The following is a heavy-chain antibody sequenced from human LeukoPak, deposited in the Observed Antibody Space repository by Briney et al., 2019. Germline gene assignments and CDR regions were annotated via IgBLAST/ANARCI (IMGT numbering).Heavy chain of an antibody. V-gene: IGHV5-51*01. Sequence: GESLTISCKGSGYSFIRYWIGWVRQKPGKGLEWMGIIYPGDSDTRYSPSFQGQVTISVDKSTSTAYLQWSSLKASDTAMYYCARHRVVGARSGYFDPWGQGTLVTVSS. CDR3: ARHRVVGARSGYFDP. J-gene: IGHJ5*02. CDR2: IYPGDSDT. CDR1: GYSFIRYW. D-gene: IGHD1-26*01.